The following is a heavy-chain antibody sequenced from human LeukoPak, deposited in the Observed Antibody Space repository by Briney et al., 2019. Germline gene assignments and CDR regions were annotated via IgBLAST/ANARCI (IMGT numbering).Heavy chain of an antibody. V-gene: IGHV4-39*01. D-gene: IGHD5-12*01. CDR2: VYYSGST. Sequence: SETLSLTCTVSAGSISSSSYSWGWIRQPPGKGLEWIGSVYYSGSTYYNPSLKSRVTISVDTSKNQFSLKLSSVTAADTAVYYCASAFSAYDPFDSWGQGTLVTVSS. CDR1: AGSISSSSYS. J-gene: IGHJ4*02. CDR3: ASAFSAYDPFDS.